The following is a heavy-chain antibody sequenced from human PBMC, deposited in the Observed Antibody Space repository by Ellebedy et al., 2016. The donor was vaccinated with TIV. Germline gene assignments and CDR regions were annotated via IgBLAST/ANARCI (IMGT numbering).Heavy chain of an antibody. CDR3: AKAPDPDYYYYMDV. CDR2: IRSNGVTT. J-gene: IGHJ6*03. V-gene: IGHV3-23*01. Sequence: GGSLRLSXAASGFTFRNFGMSWVRQAPGKGLQWVSSIRSNGVTTFYTDSVRGRFTISRDNSKNTLYLQMNSLRAEDTAVYYCAKAPDPDYYYYMDVWGKGTTVTVSS. CDR1: GFTFRNFG.